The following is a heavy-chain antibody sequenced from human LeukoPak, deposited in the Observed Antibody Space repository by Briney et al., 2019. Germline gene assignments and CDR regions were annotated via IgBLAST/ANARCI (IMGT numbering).Heavy chain of an antibody. D-gene: IGHD6-13*01. CDR3: ARDQSREQQLVFSQDAFDI. CDR1: GGSISSSNW. CDR2: IYHSGST. J-gene: IGHJ3*02. V-gene: IGHV4-4*02. Sequence: PSETLSLTCAVSGGSISSSNWWSWVRQPPGKGLEWIGEIYHSGSTNYNPSLKSRVTISVDKSKNQFSLKLSSVTAADTAVYYCARDQSREQQLVFSQDAFDIWGQGTMVTVSS.